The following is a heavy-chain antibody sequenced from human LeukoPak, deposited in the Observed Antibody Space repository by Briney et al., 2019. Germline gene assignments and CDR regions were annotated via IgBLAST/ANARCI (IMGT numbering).Heavy chain of an antibody. J-gene: IGHJ4*02. CDR3: ARRGPYYYDSSGLIDY. CDR2: IYPGDSDT. D-gene: IGHD3-22*01. V-gene: IGHV5-51*01. CDR1: GYSFTSYW. Sequence: GESLKISCKGSGYSFTSYWNGWVRQMPGKGLEWMGIIYPGDSDTRYSPSFQGQVTISADKSISTAYLQWSSLKASDTAMYYCARRGPYYYDSSGLIDYWGQGTLVTVSS.